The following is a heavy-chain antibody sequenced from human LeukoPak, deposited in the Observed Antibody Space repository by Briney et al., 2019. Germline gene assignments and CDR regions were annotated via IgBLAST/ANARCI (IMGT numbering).Heavy chain of an antibody. V-gene: IGHV3-53*01. J-gene: IGHJ4*02. D-gene: IGHD4-17*01. CDR1: GFIVSINS. CDR3: ARRAGEYSHPYDY. Sequence: GGSLRLSCTVSGFIVSINSMSWVRQAPGKGLEWVSFIYSGGNTHYSDSVKGRFTISRDNSKNTLYLHMNSLRAEDTAVYYCARRAGEYSHPYDYWRQGTLVTVSS. CDR2: IYSGGNT.